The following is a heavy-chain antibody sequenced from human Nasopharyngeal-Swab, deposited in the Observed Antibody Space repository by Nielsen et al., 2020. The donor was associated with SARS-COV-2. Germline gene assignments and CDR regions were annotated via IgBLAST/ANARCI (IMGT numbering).Heavy chain of an antibody. CDR1: GLGFSNYE. D-gene: IGHD3-16*01. V-gene: IGHV3-48*03. Sequence: GGSLRLSCAASGLGFSNYEMNWVRQAPGKGLEWVSYISTTTATRYYADSVKGRFTVSRDNAKNSLYLQMNSLRAEDTAVYYCVRGGAAPDYYYYGMDVWGQGTTVTVSS. J-gene: IGHJ6*02. CDR2: ISTTTATR. CDR3: VRGGAAPDYYYYGMDV.